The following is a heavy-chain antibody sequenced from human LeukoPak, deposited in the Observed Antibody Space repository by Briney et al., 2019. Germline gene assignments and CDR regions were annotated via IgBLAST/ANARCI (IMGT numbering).Heavy chain of an antibody. V-gene: IGHV1-18*01. J-gene: IGHJ5*02. CDR1: GYTFTSYG. D-gene: IGHD6-19*01. CDR2: ISAYNGNT. CDR3: ARGLQWLVSGWFDP. Sequence: ASVKVSCKPSGYTFTSYGISWVRQAPGQGLEWMGWISAYNGNTNYAQKLQGRVTMTTDTSTSTAYMELRSLRSDDTAVYYCARGLQWLVSGWFDPWGQGTLVTVSS.